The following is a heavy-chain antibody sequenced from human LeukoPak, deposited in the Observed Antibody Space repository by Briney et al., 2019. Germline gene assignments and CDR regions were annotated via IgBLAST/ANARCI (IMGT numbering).Heavy chain of an antibody. CDR1: GGTFSSCA. CDR3: ASLPPSSPSGGYYGSDFDY. Sequence: GASVTVSCKASGGTFSSCAISWVRQAPGQGLEWMGIINPSGGSTSYAQEFQGRVTMTRDTSTSTVYMELSSLRSEDTAVYYCASLPPSSPSGGYYGSDFDYWGQGTLVTVSS. CDR2: INPSGGST. D-gene: IGHD3-22*01. V-gene: IGHV1-46*01. J-gene: IGHJ4*02.